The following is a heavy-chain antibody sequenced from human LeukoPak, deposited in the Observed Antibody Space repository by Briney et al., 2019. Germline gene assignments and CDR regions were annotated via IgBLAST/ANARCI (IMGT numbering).Heavy chain of an antibody. D-gene: IGHD2-2*01. CDR1: GYSISSAYH. CDR2: IYHSGST. J-gene: IGHJ5*02. CDR3: ARNGRGDIVVVPAAMLTPLRGPYNWFDP. Sequence: SETLSLTCAVSGYSISSAYHWGWIRQPPGKGLELVGNIYHSGSTYYNPSLESRVTISVDTSKNQFSLKMSSVTAADTAVYYCARNGRGDIVVVPAAMLTPLRGPYNWFDPWGQGTLVTVSS. V-gene: IGHV4-38-2*01.